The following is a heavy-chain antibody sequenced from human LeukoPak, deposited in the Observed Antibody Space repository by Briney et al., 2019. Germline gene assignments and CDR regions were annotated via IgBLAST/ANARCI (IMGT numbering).Heavy chain of an antibody. CDR3: ARQSTSSSGNDY. CDR1: GYSLTSYW. CDR2: IWPGGSET. V-gene: IGHV5-51*01. D-gene: IGHD6-19*01. Sequence: GESLKISCKGSGYSLTSYWIGWVRQMPGKGLEWMGIIWPGGSETRYSPSFQGQVTMSVDKSISTAYLQWSSLKASDTAMYFCARQSTSSSGNDYWGQGALVTVSS. J-gene: IGHJ4*02.